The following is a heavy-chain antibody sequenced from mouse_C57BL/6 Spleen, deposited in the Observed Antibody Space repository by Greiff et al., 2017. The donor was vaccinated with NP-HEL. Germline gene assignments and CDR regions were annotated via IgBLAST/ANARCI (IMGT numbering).Heavy chain of an antibody. CDR2: ISSGSSTI. D-gene: IGHD1-1*02. Sequence: EVKVVESGGGLVKPGGSLKLSCAASGFTFSDYGMHWVRQAPEKGLEWVAYISSGSSTIYYADTVKGRFTISRDNAKNTLFLQMTSLRSEDTAMYYCARWWDWYFDVWGTGTTVTVSS. CDR1: GFTFSDYG. CDR3: ARWWDWYFDV. V-gene: IGHV5-17*01. J-gene: IGHJ1*03.